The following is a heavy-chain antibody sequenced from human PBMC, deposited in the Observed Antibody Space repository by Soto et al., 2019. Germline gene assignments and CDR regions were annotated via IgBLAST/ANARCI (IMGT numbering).Heavy chain of an antibody. CDR3: ARATYYYGSGSYSHYYYYMDV. V-gene: IGHV3-48*01. Sequence: GGSLRLSCAASGFTFSSYSMNWVRQAPGKGLEWVSYISSSSSTIYYADSVKGRFTISRDNAKNSLYLQMNSLRAEDTAVYYCARATYYYGSGSYSHYYYYMDVWGKGTTVTVSS. D-gene: IGHD3-10*01. CDR1: GFTFSSYS. J-gene: IGHJ6*03. CDR2: ISSSSSTI.